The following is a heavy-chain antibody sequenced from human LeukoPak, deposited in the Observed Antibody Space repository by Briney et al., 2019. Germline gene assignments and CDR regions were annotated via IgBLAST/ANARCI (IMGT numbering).Heavy chain of an antibody. V-gene: IGHV3-15*01. D-gene: IGHD1-26*01. J-gene: IGHJ4*02. CDR1: GFTFSNAW. CDR2: VKSKTDGETT. Sequence: GGSLRLSCATSGFTFSNAWMTWVRQAPGKGLEWVGRVKSKTDGETTDYTAPVKGRFIVSRDDSKNTLFLEMNSLKTEDTAVYFCVTRISGVAYWGQGTLVTVSS. CDR3: VTRISGVAY.